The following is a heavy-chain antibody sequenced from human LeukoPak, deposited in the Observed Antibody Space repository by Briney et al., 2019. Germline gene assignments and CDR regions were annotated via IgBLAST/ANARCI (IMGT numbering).Heavy chain of an antibody. CDR3: ARALSY. J-gene: IGHJ4*02. V-gene: IGHV4-34*01. CDR2: INHSGST. CDR1: GGSFSGYY. Sequence: SETLSLTCAVYGGSFSGYYWSWIRQPPGKGLEWIGEINHSGSTNYNPSHKSRVTISVDTSKNQFSLKLSSVTAADTAVYYCARALSYWGQGTLVTVSS.